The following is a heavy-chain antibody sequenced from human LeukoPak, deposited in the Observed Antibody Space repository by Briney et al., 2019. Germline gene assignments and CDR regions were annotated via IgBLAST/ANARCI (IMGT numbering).Heavy chain of an antibody. J-gene: IGHJ4*02. Sequence: PSETLSLTCTVSGGSISGYYWSWIRQPPGKGLECIGYIYYSGSTNYNPSLKSRVTISVDTSKNQLSLKLNSVTAADTAIYFCATGGSGWSKNFDYWGQGTLVTVSS. CDR1: GGSISGYY. D-gene: IGHD6-19*01. CDR3: ATGGSGWSKNFDY. CDR2: IYYSGST. V-gene: IGHV4-59*01.